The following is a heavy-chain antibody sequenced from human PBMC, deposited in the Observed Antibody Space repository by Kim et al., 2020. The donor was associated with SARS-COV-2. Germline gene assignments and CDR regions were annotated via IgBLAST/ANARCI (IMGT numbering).Heavy chain of an antibody. Sequence: SETLSLTCTVSGGSISSSSYYWGWIRQPPGKGLEWIGSIYYSGSTYYNPSLKSRVTISVDTSKNQFSLKLSSVTAADTAVYYCASPEYSSSSIEYWGQGTLVTVSS. V-gene: IGHV4-39*01. J-gene: IGHJ4*02. CDR1: GGSISSSSYY. CDR2: IYYSGST. D-gene: IGHD6-6*01. CDR3: ASPEYSSSSIEY.